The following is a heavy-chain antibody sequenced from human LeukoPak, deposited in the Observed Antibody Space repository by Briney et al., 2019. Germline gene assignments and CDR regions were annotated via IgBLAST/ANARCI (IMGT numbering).Heavy chain of an antibody. CDR2: IYTSGST. V-gene: IGHV4-4*07. CDR1: GGSISSYY. CDR3: ARGRITFGGVIVMRKSYYFDY. J-gene: IGHJ4*02. D-gene: IGHD3-16*02. Sequence: PSETLSLTCTVSGGSISSYYWSWIRQPAGKGLEWIGRIYTSGSTNYNPSLKSRVTMSVDTSKNQFSLKLSSVTAADTAVYYCARGRITFGGVIVMRKSYYFDYWGQGTLVTVSS.